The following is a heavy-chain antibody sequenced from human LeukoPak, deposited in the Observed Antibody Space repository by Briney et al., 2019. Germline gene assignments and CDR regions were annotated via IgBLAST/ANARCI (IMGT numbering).Heavy chain of an antibody. J-gene: IGHJ4*02. CDR2: INPGNGNT. CDR3: ASHTSLGF. V-gene: IGHV1-3*01. Sequence: ASVKVSCKASGYSFTSYAMHWVRQAPGQGLEWMGWINPGNGNTKYSQNFQGRVTITRDTSASTAYMELRSLRSEDTAVYYCASHTSLGFWGQGTLVTVPS. CDR1: GYSFTSYA.